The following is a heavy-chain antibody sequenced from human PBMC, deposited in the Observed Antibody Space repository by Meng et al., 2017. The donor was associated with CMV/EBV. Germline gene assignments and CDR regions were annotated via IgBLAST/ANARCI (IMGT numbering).Heavy chain of an antibody. J-gene: IGHJ2*01. CDR1: GYTLSHYW. V-gene: IGHV1-46*01. D-gene: IGHD2-2*01. Sequence: GYTLSHYWMHWVRQAPGQGLEWVGIINPSGGSTTYAQKFQGRVVLTRDTSTSTVYMDLSSLRSEDRAVYYCARSGSTTSQQPGYFDLWGRGTLVTVSS. CDR2: INPSGGST. CDR3: ARSGSTTSQQPGYFDL.